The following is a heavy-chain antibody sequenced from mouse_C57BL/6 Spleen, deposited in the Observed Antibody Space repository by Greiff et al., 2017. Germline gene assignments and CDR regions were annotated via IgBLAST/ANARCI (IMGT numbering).Heavy chain of an antibody. J-gene: IGHJ2*01. CDR2: IWRGGST. CDR1: GFSLTSYG. V-gene: IGHV2-5*01. Sequence: VQLVESGPGLVQPSQSLSITCTVSGFSLTSYGVHWVRQSPGKGLEWLGVIWRGGSTDYNAAFMSRLSLTKDNSMSQVFFKMNSLQAAGTAIYYYAKNKNCGSSYYFDYWGQGTTLTVSS. CDR3: AKNKNCGSSYYFDY. D-gene: IGHD1-1*01.